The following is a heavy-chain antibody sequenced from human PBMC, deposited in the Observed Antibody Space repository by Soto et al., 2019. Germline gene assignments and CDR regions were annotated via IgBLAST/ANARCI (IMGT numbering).Heavy chain of an antibody. Sequence: EVQLLESGGGLVQPGGSLRLSCAASGFTFSKYAMNWVRQAPGKGLEWVSTVSGSGGSTSYADSVKGRFTISRDNSENTLYLQMNSLRAEDTAVYYCATLTYGDPVDYWGQGTLVTVSS. CDR3: ATLTYGDPVDY. V-gene: IGHV3-23*01. J-gene: IGHJ4*02. D-gene: IGHD4-17*01. CDR1: GFTFSKYA. CDR2: VSGSGGST.